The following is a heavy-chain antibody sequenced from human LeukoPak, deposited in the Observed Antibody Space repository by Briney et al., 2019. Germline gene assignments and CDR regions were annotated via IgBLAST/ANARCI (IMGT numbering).Heavy chain of an antibody. Sequence: GASVKVSCKASGYTFTGYYMHWVRQAPGQGLEWMGWINPNSGGTNYAQKFQGRVTMTRDTSISTAYMELSRLRSDDTAVYYCARIWFGELLSPCCWFDPWGQGTLVTVSS. CDR1: GYTFTGYY. CDR3: ARIWFGELLSPCCWFDP. CDR2: INPNSGGT. V-gene: IGHV1-2*02. J-gene: IGHJ5*02. D-gene: IGHD3-10*01.